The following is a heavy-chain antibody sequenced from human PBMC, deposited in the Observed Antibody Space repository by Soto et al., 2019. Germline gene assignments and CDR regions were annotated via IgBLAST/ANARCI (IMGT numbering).Heavy chain of an antibody. J-gene: IGHJ4*02. CDR1: GFTFSSYW. CDR3: ARALTYYYDIDY. CDR2: INSDGSRT. Sequence: EVQLVESGGGLVQPGGSLRLSCAASGFTFSSYWMHWVRQAPGKGLVWVSRINSDGSRTTYADSVKGRFTISRDNGQKLLHLQMNSLRAEDTAVYYCARALTYYYDIDYWGQGTLVTVSS. D-gene: IGHD3-22*01. V-gene: IGHV3-74*01.